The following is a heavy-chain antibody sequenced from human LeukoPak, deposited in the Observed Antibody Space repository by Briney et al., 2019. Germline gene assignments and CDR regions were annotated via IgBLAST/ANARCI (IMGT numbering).Heavy chain of an antibody. J-gene: IGHJ6*04. CDR1: GFTFSSFE. CDR2: ISSSGSII. Sequence: GGSLRLSCAASGFTFSSFEMNWVRQTPGRGLEWISYISSSGSIIYYADSARGRFTISRDNAKNSLYLQMNSLRGEDTALYYCARRFDVWGKGTTVTVSS. CDR3: ARRFDV. V-gene: IGHV3-48*03. D-gene: IGHD3-10*01.